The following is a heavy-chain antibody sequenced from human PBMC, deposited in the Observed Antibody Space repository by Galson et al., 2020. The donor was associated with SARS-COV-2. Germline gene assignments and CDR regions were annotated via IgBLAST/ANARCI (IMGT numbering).Heavy chain of an antibody. CDR2: IHYSGTT. Sequence: SETLSLTCAVYGGSFSGYYWTWIRQPPGKGLEYIGEIHYSGTTRYNPSLKSRVTMSIDTSKNQFSLKLSSMTAADTAVYYCAARRGPGGAFDIWGQGTMVTVSS. CDR1: GGSFSGYY. CDR3: AARRGPGGAFDI. J-gene: IGHJ3*02. V-gene: IGHV4-34*01.